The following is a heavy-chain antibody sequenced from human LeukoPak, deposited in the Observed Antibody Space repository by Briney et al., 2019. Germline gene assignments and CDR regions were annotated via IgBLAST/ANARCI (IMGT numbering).Heavy chain of an antibody. J-gene: IGHJ4*02. V-gene: IGHV3-7*03. CDR3: ATGAGCGY. Sequence: GGSLRLSCAASGFTFSGYWMTWVRQAPGKGLEWVANIKQDGSERNYVDSVKGRSTISRDNAKNSLYLQMNTLRDEDTAVYYCATGAGCGYWGQGTLVTVSS. CDR2: IKQDGSER. CDR1: GFTFSGYW. D-gene: IGHD6-19*01.